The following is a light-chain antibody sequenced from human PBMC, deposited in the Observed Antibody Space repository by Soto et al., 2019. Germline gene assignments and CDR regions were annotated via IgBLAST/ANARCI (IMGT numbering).Light chain of an antibody. Sequence: VMPLSPLSLPVTLGQPASISCRSSQSLVYIYGNTYLTLFQQRPGQSPRRLISQVSNRDSVVPARVSGSGSGTDFTLKLSRVEAEDVGVYYFRQGTHLPHKFDQGTKV. CDR2: QVS. CDR1: QSLVYIYGNTY. CDR3: RQGTHLPHK. V-gene: IGKV2-30*01. J-gene: IGKJ1*01.